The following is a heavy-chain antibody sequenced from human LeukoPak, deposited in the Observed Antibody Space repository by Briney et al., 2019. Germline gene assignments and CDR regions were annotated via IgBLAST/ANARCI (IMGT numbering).Heavy chain of an antibody. V-gene: IGHV3-20*04. CDR1: GFTFDDYG. CDR2: VNWNGGAT. J-gene: IGHJ4*02. CDR3: ARSRVVGASKGVFDY. Sequence: PGGSLRLSCAASGFTFDDYGMSWVRQAPGKGLEWVSGVNWNGGATGYADSVKGRFTISRDNAKNSLYLQMNSLRAEDTALYYCARSRVVGASKGVFDYWGQGTLVTVSS. D-gene: IGHD1-26*01.